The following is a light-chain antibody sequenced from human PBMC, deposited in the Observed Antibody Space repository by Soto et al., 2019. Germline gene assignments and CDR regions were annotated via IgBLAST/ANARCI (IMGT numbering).Light chain of an antibody. J-gene: IGKJ4*01. CDR3: QQYEDLPLT. CDR1: QSIANF. CDR2: DAS. V-gene: IGKV1-33*01. Sequence: DVQMTQSPSSLSASVGDRVIITCKANQSIANFLNWFQHKPGEAPKLLISDASHLELGVPSRFSGSRSETDFVLDISNLQSEDVATYFCQQYEDLPLTFGGGTKVDI.